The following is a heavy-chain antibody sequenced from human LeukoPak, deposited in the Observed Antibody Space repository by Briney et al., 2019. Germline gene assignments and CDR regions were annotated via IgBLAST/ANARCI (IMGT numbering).Heavy chain of an antibody. Sequence: SETLSLTCAVSGGSISSGGYWSWLRQPPGKGLEWIGQIYYIGGTNYNPSLESRVIMSLDKSTNQLSLRFNSVTAADTAVYYCARHGSYSLAFWGQGALVTVSS. D-gene: IGHD1-26*01. CDR1: GGSISSGGY. CDR2: IYYIGGT. V-gene: IGHV4-4*02. J-gene: IGHJ4*02. CDR3: ARHGSYSLAF.